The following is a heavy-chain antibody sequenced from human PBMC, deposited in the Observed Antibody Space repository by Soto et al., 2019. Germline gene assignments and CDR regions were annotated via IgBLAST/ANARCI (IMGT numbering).Heavy chain of an antibody. CDR3: ASQTGATGTSEHYDGMEV. V-gene: IGHV1-69*12. Sequence: QVQLVQSGAEVKKPGSSVKVSCKAAGGTFRSYAISWVRQAPGQGLEWMGGIIPIFGTANYAQKFQGRVTITADESTSTSYMELSSLRSEDTAVYYCASQTGATGTSEHYDGMEVWGQRFTVTVS. D-gene: IGHD1-1*01. CDR1: GGTFRSYA. CDR2: IIPIFGTA. J-gene: IGHJ6*02.